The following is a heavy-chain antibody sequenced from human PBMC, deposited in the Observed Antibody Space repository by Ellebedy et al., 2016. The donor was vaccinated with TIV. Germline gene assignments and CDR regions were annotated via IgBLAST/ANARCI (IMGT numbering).Heavy chain of an antibody. CDR2: ISGIKGNT. D-gene: IGHD3-10*01. J-gene: IGHJ4*02. CDR1: GLSFSTYS. CDR3: AKDRLWRGTGTQAFDN. Sequence: GESLKISCAASGLSFSTYSMNWVRQAPGKGLEWVSAISGIKGNTYYADSMKGRFTISRDNSKNTLYLQMNSLIAEDTAVYYCAKDRLWRGTGTQAFDNWGQGTLVTVSS. V-gene: IGHV3-23*01.